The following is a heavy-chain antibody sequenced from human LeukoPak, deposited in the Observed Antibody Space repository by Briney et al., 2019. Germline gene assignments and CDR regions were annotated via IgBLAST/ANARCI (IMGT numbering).Heavy chain of an antibody. Sequence: GGSLRLSCAASEVTVTDNYMSWVRQAPGKGLQWVSVIYPGGNLYYADSVKGRFIISRDNSKNTLSLQMNSPTADDTAVYYCVRGPRYYDDSGFHYGVFDIWGQATLVTVSS. V-gene: IGHV3-53*01. CDR2: IYPGGNL. CDR3: VRGPRYYDDSGFHYGVFDI. CDR1: EVTVTDNY. J-gene: IGHJ3*02. D-gene: IGHD3-16*01.